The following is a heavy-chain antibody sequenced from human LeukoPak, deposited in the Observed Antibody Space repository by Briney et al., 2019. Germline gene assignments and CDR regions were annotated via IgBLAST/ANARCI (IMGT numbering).Heavy chain of an antibody. CDR1: GFTFSDYY. Sequence: GGSLRLSCAASGFTFSDYYMSWIRQAPGKGLEWVSASSGSGDSADYADAVKGRFTISRDNSKNTLYLQMNSLRAEDTAVYYCAKRWFGDRWGQGTLVTVSS. CDR3: AKRWFGDR. CDR2: SSGSGDSA. J-gene: IGHJ5*02. D-gene: IGHD3-10*01. V-gene: IGHV3-23*01.